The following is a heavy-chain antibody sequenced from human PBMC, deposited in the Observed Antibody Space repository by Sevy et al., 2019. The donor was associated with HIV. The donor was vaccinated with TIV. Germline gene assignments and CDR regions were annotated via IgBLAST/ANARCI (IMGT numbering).Heavy chain of an antibody. D-gene: IGHD6-19*01. J-gene: IGHJ4*02. CDR3: ARTSPGYGGGWYDFDY. CDR1: GGSISTYY. Sequence: SETLSLTCTVSGGSISTYYWSWIRQPAGKGLEWIGHIYISGSTNYNPSLKSRVTMSLDTSKNQFSLKLTPVTAADTAVYYCARTSPGYGGGWYDFDYWGQGTLVTVSS. CDR2: IYISGST. V-gene: IGHV4-4*07.